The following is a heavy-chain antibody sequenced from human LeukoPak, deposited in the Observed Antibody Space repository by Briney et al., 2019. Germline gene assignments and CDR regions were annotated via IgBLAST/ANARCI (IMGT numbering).Heavy chain of an antibody. CDR1: GGSFSGYY. CDR2: INHSGST. D-gene: IGHD5-18*01. CDR3: ARDSGYPYGYWWFDP. V-gene: IGHV4-34*01. Sequence: SETLSLTCAVYGGSFSGYYWSWIRQPPGKGLEWIGEINHSGSTNYNPSLKSRVTISVDTSKNQFSLKLTSVTAADTAVYYCARDSGYPYGYWWFDPWGQGTLVTVSS. J-gene: IGHJ5*02.